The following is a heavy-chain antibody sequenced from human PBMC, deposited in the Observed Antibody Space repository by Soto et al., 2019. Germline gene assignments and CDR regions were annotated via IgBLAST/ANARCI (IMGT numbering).Heavy chain of an antibody. V-gene: IGHV3-66*01. CDR3: ARDGSGSLYYYMDV. Sequence: EVQLVESGGGLVQPGGSLRLSCAASGLTVSSNYMSWVRQAPGKGLEWVSVIYSGGSTYYADSVKGRFTISRDNSKNTLYLQMDSLRAEDTAVYYCARDGSGSLYYYMDVWGKGTTVTVSS. CDR2: IYSGGST. J-gene: IGHJ6*03. CDR1: GLTVSSNY. D-gene: IGHD3-10*01.